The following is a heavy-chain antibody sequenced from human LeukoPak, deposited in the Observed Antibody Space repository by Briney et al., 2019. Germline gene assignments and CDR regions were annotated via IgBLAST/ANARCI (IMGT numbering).Heavy chain of an antibody. J-gene: IGHJ4*02. CDR1: GFTLSSYA. CDR3: AKDQIVVVIATFSY. CDR2: ISGSGGST. D-gene: IGHD2-21*01. V-gene: IGHV3-23*01. Sequence: GGSLRLSCAASGFTLSSYAKSWVRQAPGKGLEWVSAISGSGGSTYYADSVKGRFTISRDNSKNTLYLQMNSLRAEDTAVYYCAKDQIVVVIATFSYWGQGTLVTVSS.